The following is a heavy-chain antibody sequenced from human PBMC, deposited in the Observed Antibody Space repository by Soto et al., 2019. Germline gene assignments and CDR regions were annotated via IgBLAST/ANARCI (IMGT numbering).Heavy chain of an antibody. Sequence: GGSLRLSCAASGFTFSDYYMTWIRQAPGKGLEWVSYIDNSGTIKYYADSVKGRFTISRDNTKNSLSLQMNSLGAEDTAIYYCARIEGDCSGGSCYSGGFDYWGQGALVTVSS. CDR3: ARIEGDCSGGSCYSGGFDY. J-gene: IGHJ4*02. D-gene: IGHD2-15*01. CDR2: IDNSGTIK. CDR1: GFTFSDYY. V-gene: IGHV3-11*01.